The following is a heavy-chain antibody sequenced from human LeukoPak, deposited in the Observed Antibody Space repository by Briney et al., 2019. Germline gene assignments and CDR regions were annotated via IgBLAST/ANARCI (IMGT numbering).Heavy chain of an antibody. CDR3: TTLRYFDWRGDY. CDR1: GFTFSNAW. J-gene: IGHJ4*02. Sequence: PGGSLRLSCAASGFTFSNAWISWVRQAPGKGLEWVGRIKSKTDGGTTDYAAPVKGRFTISRDDSKNTLYLQMNSLKTEDTAVYYCTTLRYFDWRGDYWGQGTLVTVSS. CDR2: IKSKTDGGTT. V-gene: IGHV3-15*01. D-gene: IGHD3-9*01.